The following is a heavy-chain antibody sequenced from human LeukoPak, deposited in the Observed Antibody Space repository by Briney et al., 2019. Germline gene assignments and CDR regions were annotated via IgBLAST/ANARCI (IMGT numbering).Heavy chain of an antibody. CDR2: ISGSGGST. J-gene: IGHJ4*02. CDR3: AKRSGYTTGWFFDF. V-gene: IGHV3-23*01. CDR1: GFTFSSYA. Sequence: GGSLRLSCAASGFTFSSYAMSWVRQAPGKGLEWVSAISGSGGSTYYADPVKGRFTISRDNSKNTLFLQMNSLRAEDTAVFYCAKRSGYTTGWFFDFWGQGTLVTVSS. D-gene: IGHD6-19*01.